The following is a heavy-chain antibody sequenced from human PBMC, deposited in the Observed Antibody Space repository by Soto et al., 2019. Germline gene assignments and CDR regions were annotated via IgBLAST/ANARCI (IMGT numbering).Heavy chain of an antibody. J-gene: IGHJ6*02. CDR3: ARELPHGMDV. V-gene: IGHV4-31*01. CDR2: IYYSGST. CDR1: GGSISSGGYY. Sequence: QVQLQESGPGLVKPSQTLSLTCTVSGGSISSGGYYWSWIRQHPGKGLEWIGYIYYSGSTYYNQSLKNLVTISERTAKNQFSLKLSSVTAADTAGYYCARELPHGMDVWGQGTTVTVSS.